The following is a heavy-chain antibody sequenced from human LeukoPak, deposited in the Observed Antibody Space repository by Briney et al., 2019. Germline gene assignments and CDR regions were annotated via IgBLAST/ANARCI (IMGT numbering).Heavy chain of an antibody. V-gene: IGHV1-2*02. Sequence: ASVKVSCKASGYTFTGYYMHWVRQAPGQGLEWMGWINPNSGGTNYAQKFQGRVTMTRDTSISTAYMELSRLRSDDTAVYYCARDNYGAEEGIGSSLVWLDPWGQGTLVTVSS. CDR1: GYTFTGYY. D-gene: IGHD6-13*01. CDR3: ARDNYGAEEGIGSSLVWLDP. J-gene: IGHJ5*02. CDR2: INPNSGGT.